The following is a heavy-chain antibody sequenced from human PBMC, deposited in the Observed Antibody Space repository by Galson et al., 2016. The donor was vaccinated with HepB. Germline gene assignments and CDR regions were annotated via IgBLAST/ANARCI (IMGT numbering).Heavy chain of an antibody. J-gene: IGHJ3*02. V-gene: IGHV5-51*01. D-gene: IGHD2-15*01. CDR2: IYPGDSDT. CDR1: GYTFTSFW. Sequence: QSGAEVKKPGESLKISCKASGYTFTSFWIGWVRQAPGKGLEWLGTIYPGDSDTRYSPTFRGQVTISADKSINTAYLRWSSLKASDTAKYFCAIISGGDQKVVNHAFDIWGQGTVVTVAS. CDR3: AIISGGDQKVVNHAFDI.